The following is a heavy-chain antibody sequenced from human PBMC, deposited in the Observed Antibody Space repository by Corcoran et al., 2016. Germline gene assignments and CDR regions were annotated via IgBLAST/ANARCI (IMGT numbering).Heavy chain of an antibody. CDR3: ARGVVVVINPDAKYYGMDV. CDR2: IIPIFGTA. D-gene: IGHD3-22*01. Sequence: QVQLVQSGAEVKKPGSSVKVSCKASGGTFSSYAISWVRQAPGQGLEWMGGIIPIFGTANYAQKFQGRVTITADESTSTAYMELSSLRSEDTAVYYCARGVVVVINPDAKYYGMDVWGQGTTVTVSS. CDR1: GGTFSSYA. V-gene: IGHV1-69*01. J-gene: IGHJ6*02.